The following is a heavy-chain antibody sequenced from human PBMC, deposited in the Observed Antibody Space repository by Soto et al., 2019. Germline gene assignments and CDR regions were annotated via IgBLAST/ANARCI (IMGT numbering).Heavy chain of an antibody. J-gene: IGHJ4*02. CDR2: IKTGGSET. V-gene: IGHV3-7*03. Sequence: LRLSEAASGFSLRSFWMSRARQSPGEGREGVANIKTGGSETHYVDAVKGRLTISKDDPKPSLVLQMSSLRVKDTAVSFWTIPWYPTDYHRSGSYQYDWGQGTADTV. CDR3: TIPWYPTDYHRSGSYQYD. CDR1: GFSLRSFW. D-gene: IGHD3-10*01.